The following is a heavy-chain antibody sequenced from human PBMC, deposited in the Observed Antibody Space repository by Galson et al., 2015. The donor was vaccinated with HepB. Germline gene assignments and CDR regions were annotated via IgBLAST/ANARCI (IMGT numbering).Heavy chain of an antibody. J-gene: IGHJ4*02. CDR2: ISSSSSYI. Sequence: SLRLSCAASGFTFSSYSMNWVRQAPGKGLEWVSSISSSSSYIYYADSVKGRFTISRDNAKNSLYLQMNSLRAEDTAVYYCARDQGDYGSGRWPFDYWGQGTLVTVSS. V-gene: IGHV3-21*01. CDR1: GFTFSSYS. D-gene: IGHD3-10*01. CDR3: ARDQGDYGSGRWPFDY.